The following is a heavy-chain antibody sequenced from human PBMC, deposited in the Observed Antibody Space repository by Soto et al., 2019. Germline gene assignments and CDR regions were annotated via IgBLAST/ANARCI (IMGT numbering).Heavy chain of an antibody. CDR3: ATTTVTTYIDAFDI. J-gene: IGHJ3*02. CDR1: GGSVSSGRYY. CDR2: IYYTGSN. Sequence: QVQLQESGPGLVRPSETLSLTCSVSGGSVSSGRYYWNWIRQAPGKGLEWIGYIYYTGSNNYNPSLKSRVTMSVDTSQNQLSLKVTSVTPADTAVYYCATTTVTTYIDAFDIWGLGTVVTVSS. D-gene: IGHD4-17*01. V-gene: IGHV4-61*01.